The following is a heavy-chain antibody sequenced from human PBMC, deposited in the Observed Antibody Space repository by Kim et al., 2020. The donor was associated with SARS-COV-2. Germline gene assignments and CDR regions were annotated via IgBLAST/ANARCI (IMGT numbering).Heavy chain of an antibody. V-gene: IGHV1-69*13. Sequence: SVKVSCKASGGTFSSYAISWVRQAPGQGLEWMGGIIPIFGTANYAQKFQGRVTITADESTSTAYMELSSLRSEDTAVYYCASGGGDYGDHNWFDPWGQGTLVTVSS. CDR3: ASGGGDYGDHNWFDP. J-gene: IGHJ5*02. CDR2: IIPIFGTA. D-gene: IGHD4-17*01. CDR1: GGTFSSYA.